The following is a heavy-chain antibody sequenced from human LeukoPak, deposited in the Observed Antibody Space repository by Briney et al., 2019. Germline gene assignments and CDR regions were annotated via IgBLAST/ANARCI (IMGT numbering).Heavy chain of an antibody. V-gene: IGHV1-8*01. J-gene: IGHJ5*02. CDR2: MNPNSGNT. D-gene: IGHD6-19*01. CDR1: GYTFTSYD. Sequence: ASVKVSCKASGYTFTSYDINWVRQATGQGLEWMGWMNPNSGNTGYAQKFQGRVTTTRNTSISTAYMELSSLRSEDTAVYYCARGATVAGTGNWFDPWGQGTLVTVSS. CDR3: ARGATVAGTGNWFDP.